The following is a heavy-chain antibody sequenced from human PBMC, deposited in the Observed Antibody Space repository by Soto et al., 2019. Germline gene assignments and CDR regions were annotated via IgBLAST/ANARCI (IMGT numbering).Heavy chain of an antibody. CDR1: GGTFSSYA. D-gene: IGHD2-15*01. J-gene: IGHJ3*02. V-gene: IGHV1-69*13. Sequence: SVKVSCKASGGTFSSYAISWVRQAPGQGLEWMGGIIPIFGTASYAQKFQGRVTITADESTSTAYMELSSLRSEDTAVYYCARGGIAVVVAAPDAFDIWGKGTMVTV. CDR3: ARGGIAVVVAAPDAFDI. CDR2: IIPIFGTA.